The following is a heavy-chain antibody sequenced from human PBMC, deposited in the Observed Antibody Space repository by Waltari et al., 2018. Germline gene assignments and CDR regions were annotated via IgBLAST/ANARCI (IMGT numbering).Heavy chain of an antibody. CDR3: ASCDFSGQNWFDP. Sequence: QVQLVQSGAEVKKPGASVKVSCKASGYTFTSYDINWVRQATGQGLEWMGWMNPNSGNTGYAQKFQGRVTITADKSTSTAYMELSSLRSEDTAVYYCASCDFSGQNWFDPWGQGTLVTVSS. J-gene: IGHJ5*02. D-gene: IGHD3-3*01. V-gene: IGHV1-8*01. CDR2: MNPNSGNT. CDR1: GYTFTSYD.